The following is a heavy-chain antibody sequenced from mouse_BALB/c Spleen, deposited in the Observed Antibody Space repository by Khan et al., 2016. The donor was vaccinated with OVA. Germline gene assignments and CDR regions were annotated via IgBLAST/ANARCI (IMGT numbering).Heavy chain of an antibody. CDR3: ARGNYYGSTSWFGY. CDR2: ILPGSNST. CDR1: GYTFSSYW. J-gene: IGHJ3*01. D-gene: IGHD1-1*01. V-gene: IGHV1-9*01. Sequence: QVQLKQSGAELMKPVASVKISCKATGYTFSSYWIEWVKQRPGHGLEWIGEILPGSNSTNYNERFKGKATITADTSSNTAYMQLSSLTSEDSAIYYCARGNYYGSTSWFGYWGQGTLVTVSA.